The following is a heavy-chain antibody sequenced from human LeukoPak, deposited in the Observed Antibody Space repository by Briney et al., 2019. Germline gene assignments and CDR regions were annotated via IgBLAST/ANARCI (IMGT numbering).Heavy chain of an antibody. CDR2: INHSGST. V-gene: IGHV4-34*01. D-gene: IGHD3-3*01. J-gene: IGHJ4*02. Sequence: PSETLSLTCAVYGGSFSGYYWSWIRQPPGKGLEWIGEINHSGSTNYNPSLTSRGTISVDRTKKQCSRRQRSGAAADTAVYYCAGGVRGYDFWSGYYPYFDYWGQGTLVTVSS. CDR1: GGSFSGYY. CDR3: AGGVRGYDFWSGYYPYFDY.